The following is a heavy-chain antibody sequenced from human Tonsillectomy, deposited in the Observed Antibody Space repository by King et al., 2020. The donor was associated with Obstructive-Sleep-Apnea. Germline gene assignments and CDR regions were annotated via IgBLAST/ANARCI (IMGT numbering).Heavy chain of an antibody. J-gene: IGHJ4*02. CDR2: LNQDGREK. CDR1: GFTFNTYW. Sequence: VQLVESGGGLVQPGGSLRLSCAASGFTFNTYWMSWGCQGLGKGLEWVGNLNQDGREKYYADSLKGGFTISRDNAKNSLYLQMKSLRAEDTAVYHCARGVDTAMVRAYYFDNWGQGTLVTVSS. D-gene: IGHD5-18*01. V-gene: IGHV3-7*01. CDR3: ARGVDTAMVRAYYFDN.